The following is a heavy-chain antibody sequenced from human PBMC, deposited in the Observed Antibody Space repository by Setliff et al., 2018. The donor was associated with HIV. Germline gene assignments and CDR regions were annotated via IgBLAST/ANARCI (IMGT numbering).Heavy chain of an antibody. V-gene: IGHV4-39*07. D-gene: IGHD3-9*01. Sequence: SSETLSLTCTVSGGSISTSRHYWGWIRQPPGKGLEWIGSIYYTGSTYYNPSLKSRVTISVDTSKNQFSLKLSSVTAADTAVYYCARGHDNKYYYFYYMDVWGKGTTVTVSS. CDR1: GGSISTSRHY. CDR2: IYYTGST. CDR3: ARGHDNKYYYFYYMDV. J-gene: IGHJ6*03.